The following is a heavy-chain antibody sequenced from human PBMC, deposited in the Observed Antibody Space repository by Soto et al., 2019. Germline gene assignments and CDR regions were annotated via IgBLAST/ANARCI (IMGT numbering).Heavy chain of an antibody. CDR1: GYSVSRDSY. J-gene: IGHJ4*02. V-gene: IGHV4-38-2*01. CDR2: MYHGGTT. D-gene: IGHD2-15*01. Sequence: SETLFLTCLVSGYSVSRDSYWAWIRQSPGKGLEWIVSMYHGGTTFYNPSLKSRVTMSMDTSKNQFSLKLRSVTAADTAVYYCARVHVMVVAGSTFDYWGQGIPVTVSS. CDR3: ARVHVMVVAGSTFDY.